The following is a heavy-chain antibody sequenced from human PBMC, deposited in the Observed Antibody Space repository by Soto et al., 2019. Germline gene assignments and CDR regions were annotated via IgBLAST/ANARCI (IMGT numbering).Heavy chain of an antibody. CDR2: IYYSGST. CDR1: GVSIRSGGYY. Sequence: PSETLSLTCTFSGVSIRSGGYYWSWIRQHPGKGLEWIGYIYYSGSTYYNPSLKSRVTISVDTSKNQFSLKLSSVTAADTAVYYCARDFHRFPQQDWFDPWGQGTLVTVSS. D-gene: IGHD6-13*01. J-gene: IGHJ5*02. V-gene: IGHV4-31*03. CDR3: ARDFHRFPQQDWFDP.